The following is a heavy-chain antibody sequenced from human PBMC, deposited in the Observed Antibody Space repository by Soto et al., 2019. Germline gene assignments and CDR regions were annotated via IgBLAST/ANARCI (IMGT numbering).Heavy chain of an antibody. D-gene: IGHD4-17*01. CDR3: ARMIYGDYANYYYYYMDV. J-gene: IGHJ6*03. Sequence: GASVKVSCKASGYTFTSYDINCVRQATGQGLEWMGWMNPNSGNTGYAQKFQGRVTMTRNTSISTAYMELSSLRSEDTAVYYCARMIYGDYANYYYYYMDVWGKGTTVTVSS. CDR1: GYTFTSYD. CDR2: MNPNSGNT. V-gene: IGHV1-8*01.